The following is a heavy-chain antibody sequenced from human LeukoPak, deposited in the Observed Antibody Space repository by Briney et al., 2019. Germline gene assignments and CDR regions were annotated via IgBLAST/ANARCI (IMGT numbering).Heavy chain of an antibody. CDR3: ARGYNMDV. Sequence: GGSLRLSCAASGFTFSGYWMPWVRQIPGRGLVWVSHINSDGSTITYADSVKGRFTISRDNAKNTLYLQMNSLRAEDTAVYYCARGYNMDVWGQGTTVTVPS. CDR1: GFTFSGYW. J-gene: IGHJ6*02. V-gene: IGHV3-74*01. CDR2: INSDGSTI. D-gene: IGHD5-24*01.